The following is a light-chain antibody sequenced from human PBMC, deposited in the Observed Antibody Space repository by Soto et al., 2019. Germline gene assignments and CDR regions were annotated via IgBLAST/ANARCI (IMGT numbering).Light chain of an antibody. CDR2: WAS. CDR3: QQYFDVPFT. CDR1: RSVLYKSNNKTH. J-gene: IGKJ4*01. V-gene: IGKV4-1*01. Sequence: DLVLTQSPDSLTVSLAATATMNCRGSRSVLYKSNNKTHLAWYQQKPGQAPQLIIYWASSRESGVPERFSGSGSGTDFTLTISSLEAEDVAFYWCQQYFDVPFTFGGGTKVDI.